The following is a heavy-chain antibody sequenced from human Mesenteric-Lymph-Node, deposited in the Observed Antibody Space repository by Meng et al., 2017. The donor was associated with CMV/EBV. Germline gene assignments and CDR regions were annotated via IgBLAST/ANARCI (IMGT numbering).Heavy chain of an antibody. CDR1: GYTFTSYA. V-gene: IGHV7-4-1*02. Sequence: SGYTFTSYAMTWVRQAPGQGLEWMGWINTNTGNPTYAQGFTGRFVFSLDTSVSTAYLQISSLKAEDTAVYYCARTLNYDILTDYYDYWGQGTLVTVSS. CDR3: ARTLNYDILTDYYDY. J-gene: IGHJ4*02. CDR2: INTNTGNP. D-gene: IGHD3-9*01.